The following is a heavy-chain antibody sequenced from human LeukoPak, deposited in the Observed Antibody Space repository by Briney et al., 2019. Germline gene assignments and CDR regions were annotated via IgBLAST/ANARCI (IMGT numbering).Heavy chain of an antibody. J-gene: IGHJ4*02. V-gene: IGHV4-39*01. D-gene: IGHD1-14*01. CDR2: IYYSGST. CDR1: GGSISSSSYY. Sequence: TSETLSLTCTVSGGSISSSSYYWGWIRQPPGKGLEWIGSIYYSGSTYYNPSLKSRVTMSVDTSKNQFSLKLSSVTAADTAVYYCARNLWYWGQGTLVSVSS. CDR3: ARNLWY.